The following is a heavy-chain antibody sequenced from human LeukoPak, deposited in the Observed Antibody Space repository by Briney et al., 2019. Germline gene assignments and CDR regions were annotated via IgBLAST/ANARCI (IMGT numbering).Heavy chain of an antibody. J-gene: IGHJ4*02. CDR2: ISAYNGNT. Sequence: GASVKVSCKASGYTFTSYGISWVRQAPGQGLEWMGWISAYNGNTNYAQKLQGRVTMTTDTSTSTAYMELRSLRSDDTAAYYCARGRTEWLSQYYFDYWGQGTLVTVSS. D-gene: IGHD3-3*01. CDR1: GYTFTSYG. V-gene: IGHV1-18*01. CDR3: ARGRTEWLSQYYFDY.